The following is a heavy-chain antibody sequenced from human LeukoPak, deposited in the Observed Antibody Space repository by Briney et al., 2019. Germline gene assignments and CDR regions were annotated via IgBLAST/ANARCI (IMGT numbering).Heavy chain of an antibody. CDR1: GYTYTTYG. J-gene: IGHJ4*02. V-gene: IGHV1-18*01. CDR2: ISASNGKT. CDR3: ARGLRIAAQKSSFDY. Sequence: ASVKVSCKASGYTYTTYGINWVRQAPGQGPEWMGWISASNGKTSYAQKLQGRVTMTTDTSTSTAYMELRSLTSDDTAFYYCARGLRIAAQKSSFDYWGQGSLVTVSS. D-gene: IGHD6-13*01.